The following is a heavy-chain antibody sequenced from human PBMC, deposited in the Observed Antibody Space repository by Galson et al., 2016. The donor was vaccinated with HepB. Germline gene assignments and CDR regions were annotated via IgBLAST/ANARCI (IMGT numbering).Heavy chain of an antibody. CDR2: TSNSGSYT. J-gene: IGHJ2*01. D-gene: IGHD3-10*01. CDR3: SSSNKLRYYYGSEHWYFDL. CDR1: GFTFSNYY. Sequence: SLRLSCAASGFTFSNYYMSWIRQSPSKRLEWLSYTSNSGSYTKYADSVKGRFTISRDNAKNSLYLQMNRLRAEDTAVYYCSSSNKLRYYYGSEHWYFDLWGRGTLVAVSS. V-gene: IGHV3-11*03.